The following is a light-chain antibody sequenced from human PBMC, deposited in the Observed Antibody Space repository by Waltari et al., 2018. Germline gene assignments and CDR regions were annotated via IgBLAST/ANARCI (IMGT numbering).Light chain of an antibody. J-gene: IGLJ1*01. CDR1: SSDVGGYTY. CDR3: CSFGGTHTYV. CDR2: HVT. V-gene: IGLV2-11*01. Sequence: QSALTQPRSVSGSPGQSVTISCTGTSSDVGGYTYLSWYQQHPGKTPKLILYHVTERPSGFPDRFSGSKSGNTASLTISGLQVEDEADYYCCSFGGTHTYVFGTGTTVTVL.